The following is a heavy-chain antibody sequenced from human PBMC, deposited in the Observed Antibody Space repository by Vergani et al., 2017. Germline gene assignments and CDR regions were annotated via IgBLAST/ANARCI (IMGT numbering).Heavy chain of an antibody. CDR2: ISSSSSYT. Sequence: QVQLVQSGGGVVQPGRSLRLSCAASGFTFSDYYMSWIRQAPGKGLEWVSYISSSSSYTNYADSVKGRFTISRDNAKNSLYLQMNSLRAEDTAVYYCARDPSGGHYYYYMDVWGKGTTVTVSS. CDR3: ARDPSGGHYYYYMDV. D-gene: IGHD3-10*01. J-gene: IGHJ6*03. CDR1: GFTFSDYY. V-gene: IGHV3-11*06.